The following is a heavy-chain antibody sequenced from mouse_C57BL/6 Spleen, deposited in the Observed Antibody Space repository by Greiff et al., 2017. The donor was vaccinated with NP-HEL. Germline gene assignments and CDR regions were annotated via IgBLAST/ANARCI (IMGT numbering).Heavy chain of an antibody. CDR3: ARDAGTPFAY. CDR1: GFTFSSYA. CDR2: ISDGGSYT. J-gene: IGHJ3*01. V-gene: IGHV5-4*01. Sequence: EVQVVESGGGLVKPGGSLKLSCAASGFTFSSYAMSWVRQTPEKRLAWVATISDGGSYTYYPDNVKGRFTISRDNAKNNLYLQMSHLKSEDTAMYYCARDAGTPFAYWGQGTLVTVSA. D-gene: IGHD3-3*01.